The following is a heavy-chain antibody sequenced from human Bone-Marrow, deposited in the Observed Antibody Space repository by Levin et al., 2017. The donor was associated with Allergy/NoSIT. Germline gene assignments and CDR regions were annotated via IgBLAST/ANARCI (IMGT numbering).Heavy chain of an antibody. CDR2: ISGNGDST. CDR1: GFIFKNYA. D-gene: IGHD2-15*01. J-gene: IGHJ4*02. V-gene: IGHV3-23*01. Sequence: GESLKISCAASGFIFKNYAMSWVRQAPGKALEWVSGISGNGDSTFYADSVKGRFNVSRDNAKDTLYLQMSNLRAEDTAIYYCAKDRVVVVGLFDYWGPGSLVTVSS. CDR3: AKDRVVVVGLFDY.